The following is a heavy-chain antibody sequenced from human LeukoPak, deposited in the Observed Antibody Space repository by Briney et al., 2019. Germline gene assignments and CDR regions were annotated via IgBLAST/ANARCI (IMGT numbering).Heavy chain of an antibody. V-gene: IGHV1-8*02. CDR1: GDTFTNYG. CDR3: ARGYYYGSGSYSRWGY. D-gene: IGHD3-10*01. J-gene: IGHJ4*02. Sequence: ASVKVSCKASGDTFTNYGINWVRQATGQGLEWMGWMNPNSGNTGYAQKFQDRVTMTRNTSISTAYMELSSLRSEDTAVYYCARGYYYGSGSYSRWGYWGQGTLVTVSS. CDR2: MNPNSGNT.